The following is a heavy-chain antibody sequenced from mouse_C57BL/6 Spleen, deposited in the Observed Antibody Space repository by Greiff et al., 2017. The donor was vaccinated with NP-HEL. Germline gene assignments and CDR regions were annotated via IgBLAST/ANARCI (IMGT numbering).Heavy chain of an antibody. CDR1: GFTFSDYG. J-gene: IGHJ4*01. D-gene: IGHD1-1*01. CDR3: ARHHGSSYYAMDY. CDR2: ISNLAYSI. V-gene: IGHV5-15*01. Sequence: EVHLVESGGGLVQPGGSLKLSCAASGFTFSDYGMAWVRQAPRKGPEWVAFISNLAYSIYYADTVTGRFTISRENAKNTLYLEMSSLRSEDTAMYYCARHHGSSYYAMDYWGQGTSVTVSS.